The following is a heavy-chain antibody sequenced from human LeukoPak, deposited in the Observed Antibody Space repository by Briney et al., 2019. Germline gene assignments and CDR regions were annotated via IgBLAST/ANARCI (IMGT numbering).Heavy chain of an antibody. D-gene: IGHD1-26*01. Sequence: GGSLRLSCAASGFTFSSYSMNWVRQAPGKGLEWVSSTSSSSSYIYYADSVKGRFTISRDNAKNSLYLQMNSLRAEDTAVYYCARGREHHYFDYWGQGTLVTVSS. V-gene: IGHV3-21*01. CDR3: ARGREHHYFDY. CDR2: TSSSSSYI. J-gene: IGHJ4*02. CDR1: GFTFSSYS.